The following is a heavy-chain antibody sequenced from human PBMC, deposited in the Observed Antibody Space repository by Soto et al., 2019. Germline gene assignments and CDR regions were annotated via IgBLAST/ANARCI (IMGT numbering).Heavy chain of an antibody. CDR2: ISSSSSYI. D-gene: IGHD3-22*01. Sequence: GSLRLSCAASGFTFSSYSMNWVRQAPGKGLEWVSSISSSSSYIYYADSVKGRFTISRDNAKNSLYLQMNSLRAEDMAVYYCARDPPDLGYYDSSGYLDYWGQGTLVTVS. V-gene: IGHV3-21*01. CDR1: GFTFSSYS. CDR3: ARDPPDLGYYDSSGYLDY. J-gene: IGHJ4*02.